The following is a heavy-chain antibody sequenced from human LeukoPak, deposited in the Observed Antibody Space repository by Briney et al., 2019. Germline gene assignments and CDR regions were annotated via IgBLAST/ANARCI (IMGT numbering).Heavy chain of an antibody. CDR1: GFTFDDYA. J-gene: IGHJ4*02. D-gene: IGHD2-15*01. Sequence: PGGSLRLSCAASGFTFDDYAMHWVRQAPGKGLEWVSLISWDGGSTYYADSVKGRFAISRDNSKNSLYLQMNSLRAEDTALYYCAKSVCGGSCYADYWGQGTLVTVSS. CDR2: ISWDGGST. CDR3: AKSVCGGSCYADY. V-gene: IGHV3-43D*03.